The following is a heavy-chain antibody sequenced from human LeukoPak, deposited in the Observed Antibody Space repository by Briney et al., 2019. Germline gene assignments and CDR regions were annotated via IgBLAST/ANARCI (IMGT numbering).Heavy chain of an antibody. Sequence: GGSLRHSCAASGFTFSSYDMNWVRQAPGKGLEWVSYISRSSSIIYYADSVKGRFTISRDHAKNSLYLQMNSLRGEDTAVYYCARDRYDSSHYYHYWGQGTLVTVSA. CDR3: ARDRYDSSHYYHY. V-gene: IGHV3-48*04. CDR2: ISRSSSII. J-gene: IGHJ4*02. CDR1: GFTFSSYD. D-gene: IGHD3-22*01.